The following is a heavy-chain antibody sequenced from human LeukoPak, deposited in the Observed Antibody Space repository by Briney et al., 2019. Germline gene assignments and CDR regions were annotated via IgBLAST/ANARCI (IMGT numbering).Heavy chain of an antibody. Sequence: GGSLRLSCAASGFTFSSYWMSWVRQAPGKGLEWVANIKQDGSEKYYVDSVKGRFTISRDNAKNSLYLQMNSLRAEDTAVYYCARRGAWSSGYQGTTYYMDVWGKGTTVTVSS. CDR3: ARRGAWSSGYQGTTYYMDV. J-gene: IGHJ6*03. V-gene: IGHV3-7*01. D-gene: IGHD3-22*01. CDR1: GFTFSSYW. CDR2: IKQDGSEK.